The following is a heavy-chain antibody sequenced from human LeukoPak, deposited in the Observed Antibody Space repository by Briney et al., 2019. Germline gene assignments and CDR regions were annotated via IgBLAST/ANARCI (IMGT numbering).Heavy chain of an antibody. V-gene: IGHV3-7*01. J-gene: IGHJ6*04. CDR3: AELGITMIGGV. Sequence: GGSLRLSCVASGFTLTNNWMTWVRQVPGKGLEWVANIKPDDSEIYYVASVKGRFTISRDNAKNSVFLQMNSLRAEDTAVYYCAELGITMIGGVWGKGTTVTISS. D-gene: IGHD3-10*02. CDR2: IKPDDSEI. CDR1: GFTLTNNW.